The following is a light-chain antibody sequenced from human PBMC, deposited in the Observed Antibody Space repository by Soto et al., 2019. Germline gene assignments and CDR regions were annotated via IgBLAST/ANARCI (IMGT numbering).Light chain of an antibody. CDR3: QQSYRSPYT. CDR2: GAS. J-gene: IGKJ2*01. CDR1: QSINIY. V-gene: IGKV1-39*01. Sequence: IQMTQSPSSLSASVGDSVTFTCRASQSINIYLNWYQQKPGKAPTLLIYGASSLPSGVPSRFTGGGSRTDCTLTISSPQPEDFATYYCQQSYRSPYTFGQGTKLEI.